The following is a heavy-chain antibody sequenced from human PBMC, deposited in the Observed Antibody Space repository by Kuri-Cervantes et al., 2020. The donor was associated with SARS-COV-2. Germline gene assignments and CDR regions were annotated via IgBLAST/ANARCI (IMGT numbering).Heavy chain of an antibody. CDR1: GGSISSYY. J-gene: IGHJ5*02. D-gene: IGHD2-15*01. CDR3: AREGCSGGSCYRSNWFDP. V-gene: IGHV4-59*12. Sequence: SETLSLTCTVSGGSISSYYWSWIRQPPGKGLEWIGYIYYSGSTNYNLSLKSRVTISVDTSKNQFSLKLSSVTAADTAVYYCAREGCSGGSCYRSNWFDPWGQGTLVTVSS. CDR2: IYYSGST.